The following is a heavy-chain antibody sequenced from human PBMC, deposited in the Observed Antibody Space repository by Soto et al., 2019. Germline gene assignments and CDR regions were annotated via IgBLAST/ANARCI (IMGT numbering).Heavy chain of an antibody. CDR2: ISGSGGST. CDR3: AKDPRIDVGAHAFDI. V-gene: IGHV3-23*01. CDR1: GFTFSSYA. J-gene: IGHJ3*02. D-gene: IGHD1-26*01. Sequence: PGGSLRLSCAASGFTFSSYAISWVRQAPWKGLEWVSAISGSGGSTYYADSVKGRFTISRDNSKNTLYLQMNSLRAEDTAVYYCAKDPRIDVGAHAFDIGGQVTMLNVSS.